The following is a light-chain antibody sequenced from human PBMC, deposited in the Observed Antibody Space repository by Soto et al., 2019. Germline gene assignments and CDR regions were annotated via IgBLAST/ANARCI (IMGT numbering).Light chain of an antibody. J-gene: IGKJ1*01. CDR2: AAS. V-gene: IGKV1-39*01. Sequence: DIQMTQSPSSLSASVGDRVTITCRTSQSISNYLNWYQQKPVKAPKLLMFAASSLQSGVPSRFSGGGSGTDFTLTISILQPEDFATYYCQQSYSTPRTFGQGTKVEIK. CDR3: QQSYSTPRT. CDR1: QSISNY.